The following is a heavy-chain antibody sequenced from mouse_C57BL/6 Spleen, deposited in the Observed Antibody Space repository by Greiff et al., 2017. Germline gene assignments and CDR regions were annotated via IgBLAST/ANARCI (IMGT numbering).Heavy chain of an antibody. CDR2: IDPEDGDT. CDR1: GFNIKDYY. J-gene: IGHJ4*01. D-gene: IGHD2-5*01. V-gene: IGHV14-1*01. CDR3: TPYSNYYYAMDY. Sequence: EVKLQESGAELVRPGASVKLSCTASGFNIKDYYMHWVKQRPEQGLEWIGRIDPEDGDTEYAPKFQGKATMTADTSSNTAYLQLSSLTSEDTAVYYCTPYSNYYYAMDYWGQGTSVTVSS.